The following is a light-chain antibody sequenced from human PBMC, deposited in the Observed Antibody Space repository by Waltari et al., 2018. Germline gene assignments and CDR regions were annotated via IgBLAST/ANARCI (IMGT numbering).Light chain of an antibody. V-gene: IGKV1-39*01. CDR3: QQSNSTPYT. J-gene: IGKJ2*01. Sequence: LIYDASTLQTGVPSRFSGSASGADFTLSISSLQAEDFATYYCQQSNSTPYTFGQGTMLEIK. CDR2: DAS.